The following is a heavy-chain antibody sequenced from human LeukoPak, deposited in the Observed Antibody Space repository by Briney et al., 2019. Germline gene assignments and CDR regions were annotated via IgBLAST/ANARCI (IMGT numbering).Heavy chain of an antibody. D-gene: IGHD3-10*01. CDR3: TTGITMVRGVIHLIDY. V-gene: IGHV3-15*01. CDR2: IKSKTDGGTT. Sequence: GGSLRLSCAASGFTFSNAWMSWVRQAPGKGLEWVGRIKSKTDGGTTDYAAPVKGRFTISRDDSKNTLCLQMNSLKTEDTAVYYCTTGITMVRGVIHLIDYWGQGTLVTVSS. CDR1: GFTFSNAW. J-gene: IGHJ4*02.